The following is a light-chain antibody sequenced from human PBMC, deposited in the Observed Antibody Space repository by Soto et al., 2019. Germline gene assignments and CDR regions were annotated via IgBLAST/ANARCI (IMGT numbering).Light chain of an antibody. V-gene: IGLV2-14*01. J-gene: IGLJ3*02. CDR1: ISDVGAYRY. CDR2: EVS. Sequence: QSALTQPASVAGSPGQSITISCTGSISDVGAYRYVSWFQQHPGRAPKLIIYEVSNRPSGVSDRFSGSKSGNTASLTISGLKAEDEADYHCSSYTTTTAWVFGGGTKLTVL. CDR3: SSYTTTTAWV.